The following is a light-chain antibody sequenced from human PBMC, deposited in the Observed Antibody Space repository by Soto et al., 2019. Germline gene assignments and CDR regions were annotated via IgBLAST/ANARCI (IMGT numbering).Light chain of an antibody. Sequence: QSVLTQPPSASGSPGQSVTISCTGTSSDVGGYNFVSWYQQHPGKAPKLIIYEVYKRPSGVPDRFFGFKSGNTASLTVSGLQAEDEAAYYCTSYAGRNNFVVFGGGTQLTVL. V-gene: IGLV2-8*01. CDR2: EVY. CDR3: TSYAGRNNFVV. CDR1: SSDVGGYNF. J-gene: IGLJ2*01.